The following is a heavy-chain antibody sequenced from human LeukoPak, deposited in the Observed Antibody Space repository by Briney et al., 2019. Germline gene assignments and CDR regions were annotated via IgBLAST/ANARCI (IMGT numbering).Heavy chain of an antibody. CDR3: ARSRLAAVGYCSGGSCYGHFDY. Sequence: SVKVPCNACGGTFRRHATIWVRQPPGQGLEWMGGHIPLFCTANYAQKFQGRVTITADESTSTAYMELSSLRSEDTAVYYCARSRLAAVGYCSGGSCYGHFDYWGQGTLVTVSS. D-gene: IGHD2-15*01. CDR2: HIPLFCTA. CDR1: GGTFRRHA. J-gene: IGHJ4*02. V-gene: IGHV1-69*01.